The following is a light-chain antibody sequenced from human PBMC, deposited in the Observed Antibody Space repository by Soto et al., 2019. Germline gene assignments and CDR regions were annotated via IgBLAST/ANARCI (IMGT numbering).Light chain of an antibody. V-gene: IGKV3-11*01. CDR3: QQLNNYPIT. Sequence: DIVLTQSPDTLSLSPGERATLSCRASQSVSSSLAWYQQKPGQAPRLLIYDASNRATGIPARFSGSGSGTDFTLTISSLQPEDFATYYCQQLNNYPITFGQGTRLEIK. CDR2: DAS. CDR1: QSVSSS. J-gene: IGKJ5*01.